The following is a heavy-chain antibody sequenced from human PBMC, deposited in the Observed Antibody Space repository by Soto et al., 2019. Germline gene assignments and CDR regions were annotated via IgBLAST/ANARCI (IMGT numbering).Heavy chain of an antibody. Sequence: QVQLQESGPGLVKPSQILSLTCTVSGGSISSTNYYWSWIRQHPGKGLEWIGNIYYSGGTYYNASLKSRITISVDTSKNQFFLQLSSVTAADTAVYYCASGEGGNYYFDYWGQGTLVTVSS. V-gene: IGHV4-31*03. CDR2: IYYSGGT. D-gene: IGHD3-16*01. CDR3: ASGEGGNYYFDY. CDR1: GGSISSTNYY. J-gene: IGHJ4*02.